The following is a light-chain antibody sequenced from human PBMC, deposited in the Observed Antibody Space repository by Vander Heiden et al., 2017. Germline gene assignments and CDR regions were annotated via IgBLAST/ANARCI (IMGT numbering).Light chain of an antibody. V-gene: IGKV3-20*01. CDR1: QSVSSSY. Sequence: ELVLTHSPGTLSLSPGERATLSCRASQSVSSSYLAWYQQKPGQAPRLLIYGASSRATGIPDRFSGSGSGTDFTLTISRLEPEDFAVYYCQQYGSSPRFGPGTKVDIK. CDR3: QQYGSSPR. J-gene: IGKJ3*01. CDR2: GAS.